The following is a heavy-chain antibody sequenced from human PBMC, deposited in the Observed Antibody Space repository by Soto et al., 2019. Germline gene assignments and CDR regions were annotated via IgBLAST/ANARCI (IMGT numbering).Heavy chain of an antibody. D-gene: IGHD3-10*01. V-gene: IGHV4-39*01. J-gene: IGHJ2*01. CDR3: ARHDVQRDTRGVYWYFDL. CDR1: GGSISSSSYY. Sequence: QLQLQESGPGLVKPSETLSLTCTVSGGSISSSSYYWGWIRQPPGKGLEWIGSIYYSGSTYYNPSLKSRVTISVDTSKNQFSLKLSSVTAADTAVYYCARHDVQRDTRGVYWYFDLWGRGTLVTVSS. CDR2: IYYSGST.